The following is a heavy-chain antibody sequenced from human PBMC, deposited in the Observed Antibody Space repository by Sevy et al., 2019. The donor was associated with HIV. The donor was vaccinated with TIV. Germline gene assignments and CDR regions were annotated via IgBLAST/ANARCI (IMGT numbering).Heavy chain of an antibody. CDR1: GFTFTSSA. D-gene: IGHD2-15*01. Sequence: ASVKVSCKASGFTFTSSAVQWVRQARGQRLEWIGWIVVGSGNTNYAQKFQERVTITRDMSTSTAYMELSSLRSEDTAVYYCAARALCSGGSCYSEYWGQGTLVTVSS. J-gene: IGHJ4*02. CDR2: IVVGSGNT. CDR3: AARALCSGGSCYSEY. V-gene: IGHV1-58*01.